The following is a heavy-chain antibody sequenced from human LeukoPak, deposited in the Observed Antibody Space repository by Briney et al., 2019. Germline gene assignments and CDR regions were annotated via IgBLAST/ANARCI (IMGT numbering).Heavy chain of an antibody. CDR2: IRFDGTNK. CDR3: AKDWAVLGTMVPN. Sequence: GGSRRLSCAASGLIFGSYGMHWVRQAPGKGLEWVAFIRFDGTNKYYAESVKGRFTISRDSSKNTLYLQMNSLRPEDTAVYYCAKDWAVLGTMVPNWGQGTVVTVSS. D-gene: IGHD5-12*01. V-gene: IGHV3-30*02. J-gene: IGHJ4*02. CDR1: GLIFGSYG.